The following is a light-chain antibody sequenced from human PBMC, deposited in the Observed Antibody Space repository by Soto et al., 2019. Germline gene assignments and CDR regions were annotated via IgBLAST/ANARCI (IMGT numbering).Light chain of an antibody. CDR2: FGS. CDR1: QSLVHTNGYNY. Sequence: DLVMTQSPLSLPVTPGEPASISCRSSQSLVHTNGYNYLDWYLQKPGQPPQLLVYFGSIRASGVPDRFSGSGSGTDFTLNISRVEADDVGVYYCIQARQTPLTFGGGTKVEIK. V-gene: IGKV2-28*01. J-gene: IGKJ4*01. CDR3: IQARQTPLT.